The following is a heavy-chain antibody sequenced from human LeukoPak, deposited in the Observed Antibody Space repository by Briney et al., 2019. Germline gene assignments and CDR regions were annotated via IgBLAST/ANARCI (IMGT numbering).Heavy chain of an antibody. CDR1: GGSTSSSSFY. D-gene: IGHD3-22*01. J-gene: IGHJ4*02. CDR3: ARLRAYYYDSSGYYNFDF. Sequence: TSETLSLTCTVSGGSTSSSSFYWGWIRQPPGKGLECIGRISYSGRTYYNPSLQSRVTISVDTSKNQFSLRPSSVTAADTAVYYCARLRAYYYDSSGYYNFDFWGQGTLVTVSS. CDR2: ISYSGRT. V-gene: IGHV4-39*01.